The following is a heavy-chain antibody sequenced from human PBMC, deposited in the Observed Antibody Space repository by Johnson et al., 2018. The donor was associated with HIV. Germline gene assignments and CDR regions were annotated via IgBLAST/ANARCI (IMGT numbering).Heavy chain of an antibody. V-gene: IGHV3-66*01. CDR2: IYNSGSA. J-gene: IGHJ3*02. CDR1: RFTFSNY. Sequence: VQLVESGGGVVQPGGSLRLSCAASRFTFSNYMSWVRQVPGKGLEWVSVIYNSGSAYYADSVKGRFTISRDNSKNTLYLQMNSLRAEDTAVYYCARETDYGPPNAFDIWGQGTMVTVSS. D-gene: IGHD4-17*01. CDR3: ARETDYGPPNAFDI.